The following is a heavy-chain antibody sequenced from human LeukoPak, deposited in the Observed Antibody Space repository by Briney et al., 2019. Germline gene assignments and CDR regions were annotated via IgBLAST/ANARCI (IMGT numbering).Heavy chain of an antibody. V-gene: IGHV5-51*01. Sequence: GESLKISCKGSGYSFTSYWIGWVRQMPGKGLEWMGIIYPGDSDTRYSPSFQGQVTISADKSISTAYLQWSSLKASDTAMYYCACGFLVAGTSGYYFDYWGQGTLVTVSS. J-gene: IGHJ4*02. CDR3: ACGFLVAGTSGYYFDY. D-gene: IGHD6-19*01. CDR2: IYPGDSDT. CDR1: GYSFTSYW.